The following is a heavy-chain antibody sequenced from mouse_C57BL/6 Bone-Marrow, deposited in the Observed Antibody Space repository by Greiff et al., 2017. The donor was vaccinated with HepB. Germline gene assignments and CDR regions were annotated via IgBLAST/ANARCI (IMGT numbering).Heavy chain of an antibody. CDR3: ASPSAWFAY. Sequence: QVQLQQSGPGLVQPSQSLSITCTVSGFSLTSYGVHWVRQSPGKGLEWLGVIWSGGSTDYNAAFISRLSISNNNSKSKVFFKMNSLQADDTAIYYCASPSAWFAYWGQGTLVTVSA. V-gene: IGHV2-2*01. CDR1: GFSLTSYG. CDR2: IWSGGST. J-gene: IGHJ3*01. D-gene: IGHD3-1*01.